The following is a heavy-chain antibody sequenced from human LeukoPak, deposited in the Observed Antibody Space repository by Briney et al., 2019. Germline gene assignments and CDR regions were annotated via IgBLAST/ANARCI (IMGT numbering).Heavy chain of an antibody. Sequence: GGSLRLSCTASGFSVSSSYMNWVRQAPGKGLEWVSVLYSAGSTYYADSVWGRFTISRDNSRNTVYLQMNSLRAEDTAVYYCAKANSAYDYDYFDYWGQGTLVTVSS. D-gene: IGHD5-12*01. V-gene: IGHV3-53*01. J-gene: IGHJ4*02. CDR3: AKANSAYDYDYFDY. CDR1: GFSVSSSY. CDR2: LYSAGST.